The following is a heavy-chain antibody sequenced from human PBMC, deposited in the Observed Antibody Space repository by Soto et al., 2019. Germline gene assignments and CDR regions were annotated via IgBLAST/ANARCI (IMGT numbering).Heavy chain of an antibody. D-gene: IGHD6-13*01. CDR1: GFTFSSYA. CDR2: ISYDGSNK. J-gene: IGHJ4*02. Sequence: GGSLRLSCAASGFTFSSYAMHWVRQAPGKGLEWVAVISYDGSNKYYADSVKGRFTISRDNSKNTLYLQMNSLRAEDTAVYYCARDKTPGYSSSWTGGRSPTLWYWGQGTLVTVSS. V-gene: IGHV3-30-3*01. CDR3: ARDKTPGYSSSWTGGRSPTLWY.